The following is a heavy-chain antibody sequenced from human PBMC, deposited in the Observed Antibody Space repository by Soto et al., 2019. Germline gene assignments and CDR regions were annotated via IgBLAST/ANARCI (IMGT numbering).Heavy chain of an antibody. Sequence: ASVKVSCKTSGYIFTAYSMHWVRQAPGQGLEWMGIVNPSGGSAHYAQSFEGRVTLTRDTSTSTFYMELSSLRSEDTAVYYCAREENCRGGTCYSEYFHHWGQGTLVTVSS. CDR1: GYIFTAYS. V-gene: IGHV1-46*01. D-gene: IGHD2-15*01. J-gene: IGHJ1*01. CDR2: VNPSGGSA. CDR3: AREENCRGGTCYSEYFHH.